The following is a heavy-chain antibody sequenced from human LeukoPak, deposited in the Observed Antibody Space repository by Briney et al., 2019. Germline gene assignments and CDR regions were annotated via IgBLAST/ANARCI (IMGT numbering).Heavy chain of an antibody. V-gene: IGHV5-51*01. CDR2: IYPGDSDT. CDR1: GYSFTNYW. CDR3: ARHPAMVRGVFYYYYGMDV. Sequence: GESLKISCKGSGYSFTNYWIGWVRQMPGKGLEWMGIIYPGDSDTRYSPSFQGQVTISADKSISTAYLQWSSLKASDTAMYYCARHPAMVRGVFYYYYGMDVWGQGTTVTVSS. J-gene: IGHJ6*02. D-gene: IGHD3-10*01.